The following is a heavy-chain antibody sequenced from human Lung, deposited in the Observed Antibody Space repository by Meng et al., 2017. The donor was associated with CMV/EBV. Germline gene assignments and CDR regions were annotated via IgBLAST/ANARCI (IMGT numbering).Heavy chain of an antibody. CDR3: AKDYDFWSSYPDYYAMDV. CDR1: GFTFSTHG. CDR2: IWYDGTNR. J-gene: IGHJ6*02. D-gene: IGHD3-3*01. V-gene: IGHV3-33*06. Sequence: GESLKISCAASGFTFSTHGMHWVRQAPGKGLRWVAVIWYDGTNRYYADSVKGRFTISRDNSKNTLYLQMNSLRADDTAVYYCAKDYDFWSSYPDYYAMDVWGQGTTVTVSS.